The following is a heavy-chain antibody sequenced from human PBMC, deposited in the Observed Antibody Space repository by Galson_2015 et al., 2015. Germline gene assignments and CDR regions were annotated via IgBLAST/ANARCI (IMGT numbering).Heavy chain of an antibody. J-gene: IGHJ6*02. CDR2: IIPIFGTA. V-gene: IGHV1-69*13. CDR1: GGTFSSYA. Sequence: SVKVSCKASGGTFSSYAISWVRQAPGQGLEWMGGIIPIFGTANYAQKFQGRVTITADESTSTAYMELSSLRSEDTAVYYCARASGPGYCSSTSCYSYYYYGMDVWGQGTTVTVSS. CDR3: ARASGPGYCSSTSCYSYYYYGMDV. D-gene: IGHD2-2*01.